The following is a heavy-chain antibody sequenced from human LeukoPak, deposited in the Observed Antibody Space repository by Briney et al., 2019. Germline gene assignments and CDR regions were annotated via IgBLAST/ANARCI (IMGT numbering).Heavy chain of an antibody. D-gene: IGHD3-16*01. V-gene: IGHV4-31*03. CDR3: ARDPRGSNAFDY. CDR1: GGSISSGGYY. Sequence: SETLSLTCTVSGGSISSGGYYWSWIRQHPGKGLEWIGYIYYSGNTYYNPSLKSRVTISVDTSKNQFSLKLSSVTAADTAVYYCARDPRGSNAFDYWGQGTLVTVSS. CDR2: IYYSGNT. J-gene: IGHJ4*02.